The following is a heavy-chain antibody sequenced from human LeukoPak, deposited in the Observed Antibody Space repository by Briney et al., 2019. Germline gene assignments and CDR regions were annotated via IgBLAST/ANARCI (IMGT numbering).Heavy chain of an antibody. J-gene: IGHJ4*02. D-gene: IGHD6-25*01. CDR1: GASINNYY. Sequence: SETLSLTCTVSGASINNYYWNWLRQPPGKGLEWLGYIYFTGSTHYNPSLKSRVTISLDRSKTQFSLNLSSLSAADTAMYYCARTRGFKADHKSFDYWGQGTLVTVSS. V-gene: IGHV4-59*01. CDR2: IYFTGST. CDR3: ARTRGFKADHKSFDY.